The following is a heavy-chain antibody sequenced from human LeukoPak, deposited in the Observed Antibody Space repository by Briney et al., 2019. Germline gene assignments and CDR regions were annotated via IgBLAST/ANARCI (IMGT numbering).Heavy chain of an antibody. V-gene: IGHV5-51*01. D-gene: IGHD4-11*01. Sequence: GESLKISCKGSGYSFSYYWIGWVRQMPGKGLEWMGIIYPGDSDTTYSPSFQGQVTISADRSIRTAYLQWSSLKASDTAMYYCARRGYSNYVPFDYWGQGTLVTVSS. J-gene: IGHJ4*02. CDR3: ARRGYSNYVPFDY. CDR2: IYPGDSDT. CDR1: GYSFSYYW.